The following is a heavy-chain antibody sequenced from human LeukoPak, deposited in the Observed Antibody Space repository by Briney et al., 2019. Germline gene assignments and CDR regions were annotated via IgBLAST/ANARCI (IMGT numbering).Heavy chain of an antibody. V-gene: IGHV3-23*01. CDR2: ISGGGGST. CDR1: GFTFSSYA. D-gene: IGHD3-10*01. J-gene: IGHJ4*02. Sequence: PGGCLRLPCAASGFTFSSYAMSWVRPAPGKGLGWVSAISGGGGSTYYADSVKGRFTISRDNSKNPLYLQMNSLRAEDTAVYYCAKGRLLWFGELPDYWGQGTLVTVSS. CDR3: AKGRLLWFGELPDY.